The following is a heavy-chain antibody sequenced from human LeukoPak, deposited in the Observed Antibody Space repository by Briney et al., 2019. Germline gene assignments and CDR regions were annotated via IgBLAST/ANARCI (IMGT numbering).Heavy chain of an antibody. CDR3: ARDSTFWEPAFDP. CDR1: GFTFSSYS. J-gene: IGHJ5*02. V-gene: IGHV3-21*01. CDR2: ISSSSSYI. D-gene: IGHD1-26*01. Sequence: PGGSLRLSCAASGFTFSSYSMNWVRQAPGKGLEWVSSISSSSSYIYYADSVKGRFTISGDNAKNSLYLQMNSLRAEDTAVYYCARDSTFWEPAFDPWGQGTLVTVSS.